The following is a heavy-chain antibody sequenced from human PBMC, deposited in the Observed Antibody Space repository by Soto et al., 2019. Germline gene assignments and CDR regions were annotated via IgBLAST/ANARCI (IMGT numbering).Heavy chain of an antibody. V-gene: IGHV1-18*04. CDR2: ISAYNGNT. J-gene: IGHJ6*02. CDR1: GYTFDSYA. Sequence: VRVSCTESGYTFDSYAISWVRPAHDKVLEWMGWISAYNGNTNYAQKLQGRVTMTTDTSTSTAYMELRSLRSDDTAVYYCARERSGWYDLAYYYYYGMDGWGQGTTVTVSS. D-gene: IGHD6-19*01. CDR3: ARERSGWYDLAYYYYYGMDG.